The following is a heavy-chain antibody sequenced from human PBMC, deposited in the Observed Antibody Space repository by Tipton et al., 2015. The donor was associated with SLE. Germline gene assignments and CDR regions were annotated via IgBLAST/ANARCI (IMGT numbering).Heavy chain of an antibody. Sequence: SLRLSCAVSGFPFHKFAMHWVRQAPGRGLEWVAVIWDDGSNQYYADSVEGRFTISRDNSKNTLFLQMNSLRVEDTAVYYCARDNEVGGTSYGLDYWGQGSLVTVSS. D-gene: IGHD1-26*01. V-gene: IGHV3-33*01. CDR3: ARDNEVGGTSYGLDY. CDR1: GFPFHKFA. CDR2: IWDDGSNQ. J-gene: IGHJ4*02.